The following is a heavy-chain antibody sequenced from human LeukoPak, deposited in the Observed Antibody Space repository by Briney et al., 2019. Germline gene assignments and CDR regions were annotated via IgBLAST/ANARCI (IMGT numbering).Heavy chain of an antibody. D-gene: IGHD3-22*01. CDR1: GYSFTSYW. V-gene: IGHV5-51*01. Sequence: GESLKISCKGSGYSFTSYWIGWVRRMPGKGLEWMGIIYPGDSDTRYSPSFQGQFTISADKSISTAYLQWSSLKASDTAMYYCARRINTDNYDSSGYYYGTYYFDYWGQGTLVTVSS. CDR3: ARRINTDNYDSSGYYYGTYYFDY. J-gene: IGHJ4*02. CDR2: IYPGDSDT.